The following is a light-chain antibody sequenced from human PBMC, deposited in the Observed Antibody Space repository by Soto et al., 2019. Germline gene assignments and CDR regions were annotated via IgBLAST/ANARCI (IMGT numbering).Light chain of an antibody. J-gene: IGKJ4*01. V-gene: IGKV3-20*01. CDR1: QSVTSSY. CDR3: QQCGSSPLT. Sequence: EIVLTQSPGTLSLSPGERATLSCRASQSVTSSYLAWYQQKSGQAPRLLIYGASSRATGIPDRFSGSGSGTDFTLSISRLEPEDFAVYYCQQCGSSPLTFGGGTKVEIK. CDR2: GAS.